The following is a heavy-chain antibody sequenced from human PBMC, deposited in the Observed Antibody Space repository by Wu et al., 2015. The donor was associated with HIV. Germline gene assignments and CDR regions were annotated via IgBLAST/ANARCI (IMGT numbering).Heavy chain of an antibody. CDR3: AREPRSSSWGYYYYGMDV. D-gene: IGHD6-13*01. V-gene: IGHV1-18*01. CDR1: DTLRSYD. J-gene: IGHJ6*02. CDR2: ISAYNGNT. Sequence: VQLEQSWGVRWKKPWGLSRRSPARLLDTLRSYDFKWVRQATGQGLEWMGWISAYNGNTNYAQKLQGRVTMTTDTSTSTAYMELRSLRSDDTAVYYCAREPRSSSWGYYYYGMDVWGQGTTVTVSS.